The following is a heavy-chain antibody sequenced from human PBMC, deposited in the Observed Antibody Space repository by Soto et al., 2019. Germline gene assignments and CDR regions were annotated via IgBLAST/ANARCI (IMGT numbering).Heavy chain of an antibody. CDR3: ARSNSGDGFGY. CDR1: GRSISSGGYS. CDR2: NYPSGST. V-gene: IGHV4-30-2*01. J-gene: IGHJ4*02. D-gene: IGHD2-21*01. Sequence: TLSPTCAVSGRSISSGGYSWSWIRQPPGKGLEWIGYNYPSGSTYYNPSLKSRVTISVDTSKNQFSLKLSSLTAADTAVYYWARSNSGDGFGYWGQGTLVTVS.